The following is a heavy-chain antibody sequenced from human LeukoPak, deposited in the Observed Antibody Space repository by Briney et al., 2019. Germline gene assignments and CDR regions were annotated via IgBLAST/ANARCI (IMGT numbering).Heavy chain of an antibody. CDR1: GGSFSGYY. CDR3: GRDRGGTRGKFDY. Sequence: PSETLSLTCAVYGGSFSGYYWSWIRQPPGKGLEWIGEINHSGSTNYNPSLKSRVTISVDTSKNQFSLRLSSVTAADTAVYYCGRDRGGTRGKFDYWGQETLVPVSS. CDR2: INHSGST. J-gene: IGHJ4*02. V-gene: IGHV4-34*01. D-gene: IGHD1-7*01.